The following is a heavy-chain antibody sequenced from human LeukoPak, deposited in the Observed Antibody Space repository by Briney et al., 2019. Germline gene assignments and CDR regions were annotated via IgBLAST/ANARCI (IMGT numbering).Heavy chain of an antibody. CDR2: ISGSGGST. CDR1: GFTFSSYG. D-gene: IGHD3-22*01. Sequence: GGTLRLSCAASGFTFSSYGMSWVRQAPGKGLEWVSAISGSGGSTYYADSVKGRFTISRDNSKNTLYLQMNSLRAEDTAVYYCAKKSYYDSSGYYLDYWGQGTLVTVSS. J-gene: IGHJ4*02. V-gene: IGHV3-23*01. CDR3: AKKSYYDSSGYYLDY.